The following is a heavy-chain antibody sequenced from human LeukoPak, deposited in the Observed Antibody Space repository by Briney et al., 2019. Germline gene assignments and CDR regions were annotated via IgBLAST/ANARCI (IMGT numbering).Heavy chain of an antibody. Sequence: SETLSPTCAVSGGSISSSNWWSWVRQPPGKGLEWIGEIYHSGSNNYNPSLKSRVTISVDKSKNQFSLKLSSVTAADTAVYYCARLQKRITMVRGVDWFDPWGQGTLVTVSS. CDR2: IYHSGSN. J-gene: IGHJ5*02. V-gene: IGHV4-4*02. CDR1: GGSISSSNW. D-gene: IGHD3-10*01. CDR3: ARLQKRITMVRGVDWFDP.